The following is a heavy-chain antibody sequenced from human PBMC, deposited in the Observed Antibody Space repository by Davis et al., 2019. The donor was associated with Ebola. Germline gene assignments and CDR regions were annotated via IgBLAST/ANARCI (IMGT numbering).Heavy chain of an antibody. V-gene: IGHV4-39*07. CDR2: FYDGGST. CDR3: ARGRSAYTFRGQTVVDLVATTTGGFDS. D-gene: IGHD5-12*01. CDR1: GGSISSGSSY. Sequence: PSETLSLTCTVSGGSISSGSSYWGWIRQPPGKGLEWIGNFYDGGSTYYSPSLKSRVTISVDTSQSQISLRLTSVIAADTAVYYCARGRSAYTFRGQTVVDLVATTTGGFDSWGQGTLVTVSS. J-gene: IGHJ4*02.